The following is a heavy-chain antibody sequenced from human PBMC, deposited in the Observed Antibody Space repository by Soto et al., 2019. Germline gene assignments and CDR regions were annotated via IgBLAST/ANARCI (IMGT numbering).Heavy chain of an antibody. CDR3: ARDGGQKITFGGVIVNAGMDV. J-gene: IGHJ6*02. V-gene: IGHV3-48*02. CDR2: ISSSSSTI. CDR1: GFTFSSYS. D-gene: IGHD3-16*02. Sequence: PGGSLRLSCAASGFTFSSYSMNWVRQAPGKGLEWVSYISSSSSTIYYADSVKGRFTISRDNAKNSLYLQMNSLRDEDTAVYYCARDGGQKITFGGVIVNAGMDVWGQGTTVTVSS.